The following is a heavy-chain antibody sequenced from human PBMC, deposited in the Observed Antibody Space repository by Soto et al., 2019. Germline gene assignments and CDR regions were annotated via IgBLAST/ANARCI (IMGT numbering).Heavy chain of an antibody. D-gene: IGHD3-10*01. CDR1: GFTFSSYG. J-gene: IGHJ5*02. Sequence: PGGSLRLSCAASGFTFSSYGMHWVRQAPGKWLEWVAVIWYDGSNKYYADSVKGRFTISRDNSKNTLYLQMNSLRAEDTAVYYCARAFSMVRGALRFDLWGQGXLVTVYS. CDR3: ARAFSMVRGALRFDL. CDR2: IWYDGSNK. V-gene: IGHV3-33*01.